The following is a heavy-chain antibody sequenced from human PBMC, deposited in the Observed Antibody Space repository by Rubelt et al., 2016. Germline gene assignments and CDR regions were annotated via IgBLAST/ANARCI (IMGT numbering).Heavy chain of an antibody. CDR3: ARDGIAAAVDY. CDR1: GYTFTTYA. CDR2: ISVYNGNT. J-gene: IGHJ4*02. D-gene: IGHD6-13*01. V-gene: IGHV1-18*01. Sequence: QVQLVQSETEVKKPGASVKVSCKASGYTFTTYAISWVRQAPGQGLEWMGWISVYNGNTHYAQKFQGRVTMTADTATSTAYMKVRSLRSDDTAVYYCARDGIAAAVDYWGQGTLVTVSS.